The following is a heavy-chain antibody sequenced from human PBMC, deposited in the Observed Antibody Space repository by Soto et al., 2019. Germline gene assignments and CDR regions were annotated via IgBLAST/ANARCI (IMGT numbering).Heavy chain of an antibody. CDR1: GFTFSSYA. CDR2: ISYDGSNK. V-gene: IGHV3-30*04. D-gene: IGHD3-10*01. Sequence: LSLTCAASGFTFSSYAMHWVRQAPGKGLEWVAVISYDGSNKYYADSVKGRFTISRDNSKNTLYLQMNSLRAEDTAVYYCARDGIAYYGSGSYYTHWGQGTLVTVSS. CDR3: ARDGIAYYGSGSYYTH. J-gene: IGHJ4*02.